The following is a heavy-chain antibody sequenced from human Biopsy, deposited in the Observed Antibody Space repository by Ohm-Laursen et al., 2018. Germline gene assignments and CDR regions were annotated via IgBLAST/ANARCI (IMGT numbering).Heavy chain of an antibody. CDR1: GDSLTSGPEN. J-gene: IGHJ4*02. CDR3: ARGRRTSGWPYFDN. Sequence: LSLTCTVSGDSLTSGPENWSWIRQSPGQGLEYIGFIYSGGNTNYNPSLKNRVTMSVDTSKNQFYLKLYSVAAADTAVYYCARGRRTSGWPYFDNWGQGALVIVSP. V-gene: IGHV4-61*01. CDR2: IYSGGNT. D-gene: IGHD6-19*01.